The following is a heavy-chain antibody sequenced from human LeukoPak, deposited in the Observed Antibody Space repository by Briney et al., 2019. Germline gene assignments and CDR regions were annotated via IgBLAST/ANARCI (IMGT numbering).Heavy chain of an antibody. CDR1: GFTFSTYW. CDR2: IKGDGSST. J-gene: IGHJ4*02. CDR3: ARASTTVPNLLDN. V-gene: IGHV3-74*01. D-gene: IGHD4-17*01. Sequence: GGSLRLSCAASGFTFSTYWRTWVPKVPGKGRLWFQRIKGDGSSTNYADSVKGRFTISRDNAKNTLYLQMNSLRAEDTAVYYCARASTTVPNLLDNWGQGTLVTVSS.